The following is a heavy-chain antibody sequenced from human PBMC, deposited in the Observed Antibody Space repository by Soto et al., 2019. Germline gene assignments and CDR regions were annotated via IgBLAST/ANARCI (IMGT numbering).Heavy chain of an antibody. CDR2: IVVGSGNT. CDR3: AAVPSSATFFYYGMDV. Sequence: SVKVSCKASGFTFTSSAVQWVRQARGHRLEWIGWIVVGSGNTNYAQKFQERVTITRDMSTSTAYMELSSLRSEDTAVYYCAAVPSSATFFYYGMDVWGQGTTVTVSS. D-gene: IGHD3-16*01. J-gene: IGHJ6*02. V-gene: IGHV1-58*01. CDR1: GFTFTSSA.